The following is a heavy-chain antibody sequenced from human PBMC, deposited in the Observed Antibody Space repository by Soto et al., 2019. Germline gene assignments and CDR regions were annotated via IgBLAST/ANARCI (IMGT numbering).Heavy chain of an antibody. V-gene: IGHV3-23*01. J-gene: IGHJ4*02. D-gene: IGHD4-4*01. CDR1: GFTFSRYA. CDR2: ISGSGGGT. Sequence: EVHLLESGGGLVQPGESLRLSCTASGFTFSRYALGWVRQAPGKGLEWVSAISGSGGGTYYADSAKGRFTISRDNSRNTLYLQMNSLRVEDTAVYYCAKGGADYGNPDYWGQGTLVTVSS. CDR3: AKGGADYGNPDY.